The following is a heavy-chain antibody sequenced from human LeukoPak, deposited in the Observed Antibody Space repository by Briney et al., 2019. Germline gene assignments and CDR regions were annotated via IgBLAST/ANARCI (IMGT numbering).Heavy chain of an antibody. D-gene: IGHD4-17*01. J-gene: IGHJ6*02. CDR2: IYYSGST. CDR3: ASSDGGYPHYYYGMDV. CDR1: GGSISSGDYY. V-gene: IGHV4-30-4*01. Sequence: SETLSLTCTVSGGSISSGDYYWRWIRQPPGKGLEWIGYIYYSGSTYYNPSLKSRVTISVDTSKNQFSLKLSSVTAADTAVYYCASSDGGYPHYYYGMDVWGQGTTVTVSS.